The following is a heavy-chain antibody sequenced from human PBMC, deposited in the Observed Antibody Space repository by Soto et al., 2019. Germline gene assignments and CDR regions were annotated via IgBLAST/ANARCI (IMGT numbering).Heavy chain of an antibody. V-gene: IGHV1-3*01. D-gene: IGHD3-3*01. CDR3: ARSVNVAFDY. J-gene: IGHJ4*02. CDR2: INVGNGNT. CDR1: GYTFISYS. Sequence: QVQFVQSGAEVKKPGASVKVSCQASGYTFISYSVHWVRQASGQRLEWMGYINVGNGNTKYSQKLQGRVTITKDTSASTAYMELSSLRSEDTAVYYCARSVNVAFDYWGQGTLVTVSS.